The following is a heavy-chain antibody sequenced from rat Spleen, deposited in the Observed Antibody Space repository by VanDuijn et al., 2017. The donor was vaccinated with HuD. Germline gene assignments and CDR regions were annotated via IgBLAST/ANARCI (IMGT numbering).Heavy chain of an antibody. CDR1: GFTFSNAA. V-gene: IGHV10-5*01. Sequence: VQVVESGGGLVQPKESLKISCAASGFTFSNAAMYWVRQAPGKGLEWVARIRTKPNNYATYYADSVKGRFTISRDDSKSMVYLQMDNLKTEDTAMYYCTTVGDYWGQGVMVTVSS. J-gene: IGHJ2*01. CDR3: TTVGDY. CDR2: IRTKPNNYAT.